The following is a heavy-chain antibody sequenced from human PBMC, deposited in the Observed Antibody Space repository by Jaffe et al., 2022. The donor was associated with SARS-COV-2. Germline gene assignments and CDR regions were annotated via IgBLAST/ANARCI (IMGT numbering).Heavy chain of an antibody. J-gene: IGHJ3*02. CDR2: IYYSGST. CDR1: GGSISSSNYY. CDR3: ARRRAGATRGAFDI. Sequence: QLQLQESGPGLVKPSETLSLTCTVSGGSISSSNYYWGWIRQPPGKGLEWIGSIYYSGSTYYNPSLKSRVTISVDTSKNQFSLKLSSVTAADTAVYYCARRRAGATRGAFDIWGQGTMVTVSS. V-gene: IGHV4-39*01. D-gene: IGHD1-26*01.